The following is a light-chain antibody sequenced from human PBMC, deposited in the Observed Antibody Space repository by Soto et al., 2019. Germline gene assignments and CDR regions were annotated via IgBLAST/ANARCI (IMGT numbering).Light chain of an antibody. CDR2: GAS. CDR3: QQYGSSPPRT. Sequence: EIVLTQSPATLSLPPGERATLSCRASQSVSSSYLAWYQQKPGQAPRLLIYGASSRATGIPDRFSGGGSGTDFTLTISRLEPEDFAVYYCQQYGSSPPRTFGQGTKVDIK. J-gene: IGKJ1*01. V-gene: IGKV3-20*01. CDR1: QSVSSSY.